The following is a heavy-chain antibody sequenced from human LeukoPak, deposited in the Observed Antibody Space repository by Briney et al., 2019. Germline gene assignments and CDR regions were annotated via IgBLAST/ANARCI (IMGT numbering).Heavy chain of an antibody. D-gene: IGHD6-19*01. CDR3: ATTRGWSKGVFDY. CDR2: IYGGGRT. V-gene: IGHV3-53*01. CDR1: GFTVSNMY. J-gene: IGHJ4*02. Sequence: GGSLRLSCAASGFTVSNMYMTWVRQAPGKGLEWVSLIYGGGRTSYADSVKGRFTISRDNAKNSLYLQMNSLRAEDTAVYYCATTRGWSKGVFDYWGQGTLVTVSS.